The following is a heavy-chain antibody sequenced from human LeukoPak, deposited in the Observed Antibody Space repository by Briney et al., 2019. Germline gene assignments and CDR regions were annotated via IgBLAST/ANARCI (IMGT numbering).Heavy chain of an antibody. CDR3: ARRVRFTYGELRHTYYFDY. CDR1: GGSISSYY. Sequence: SETLSLTCTVSGGSISSYYWSWIRQPPGKGLEWIGEINHSGSTNYNPSLKSRVTISVDTSKNQFSLKLSSVTAADTAVYYCARRVRFTYGELRHTYYFDYWGQGTLVTVSS. J-gene: IGHJ4*02. D-gene: IGHD4-17*01. CDR2: INHSGST. V-gene: IGHV4-34*01.